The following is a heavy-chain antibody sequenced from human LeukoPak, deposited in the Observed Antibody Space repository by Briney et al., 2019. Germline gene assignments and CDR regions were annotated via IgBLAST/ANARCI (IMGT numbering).Heavy chain of an antibody. V-gene: IGHV4-4*07. CDR2: IYTSGST. J-gene: IGHJ4*02. Sequence: SETLSFTCTVSGGSISSYYWSWIRQPAGKGLEWIGRIYTSGSTNYNPSLKSRVTMSVDTSKNRFSLKLSSVTAADTAVYYCAREITPSVLRFLEWPYYFDYWGQGTLVTVSS. CDR1: GGSISSYY. D-gene: IGHD3-3*01. CDR3: AREITPSVLRFLEWPYYFDY.